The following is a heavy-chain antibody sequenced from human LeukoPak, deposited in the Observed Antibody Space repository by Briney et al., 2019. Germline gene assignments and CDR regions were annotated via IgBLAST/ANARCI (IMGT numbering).Heavy chain of an antibody. D-gene: IGHD4-17*01. CDR1: GYTFTSYG. CDR3: ARDFHGDYDDGGAFDI. Sequence: SVKVSCKASGYTFTSYGISWVRQAPGQGLEWMGWISAYNGNTNYAQKLQGRLTMTTDTSTSTAYMELRSLRSDDTAVFYCARDFHGDYDDGGAFDIWGQGTMVTVSS. CDR2: ISAYNGNT. J-gene: IGHJ3*02. V-gene: IGHV1-18*01.